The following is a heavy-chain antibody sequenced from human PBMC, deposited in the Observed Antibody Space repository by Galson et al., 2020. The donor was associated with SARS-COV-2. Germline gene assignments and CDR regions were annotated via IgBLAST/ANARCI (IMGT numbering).Heavy chain of an antibody. D-gene: IGHD3-9*01. J-gene: IGHJ6*02. Sequence: SETLSLTCTVSGGSISSGSYYWTWIRQPAGKGLEWIGRIYTSGITNYNPSLKSRVTISLDTSKNQFSLKLSAVTAADTAIYYCVRDLREYYDFLTGNRDYYYGMDVWGQGTTVTVSS. CDR2: IYTSGIT. V-gene: IGHV4-61*02. CDR3: VRDLREYYDFLTGNRDYYYGMDV. CDR1: GGSISSGSYY.